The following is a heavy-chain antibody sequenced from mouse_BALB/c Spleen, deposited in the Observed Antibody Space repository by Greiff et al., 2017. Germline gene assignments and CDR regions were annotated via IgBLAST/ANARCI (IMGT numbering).Heavy chain of an antibody. J-gene: IGHJ3*01. CDR3: TRSGGYYGSSTWFAY. Sequence: VQLQQPGAELVRPGASVKLSCKASGYTFTSYWINWVKQRPGQGLEWIGNIYPSDSYTNYNQKFKDKATLTVDKSSSTAYMQLSSPTSEDSAVYYCTRSGGYYGSSTWFAYWGQGTLVTVSA. D-gene: IGHD1-1*01. CDR2: IYPSDSYT. CDR1: GYTFTSYW. V-gene: IGHV1-69*02.